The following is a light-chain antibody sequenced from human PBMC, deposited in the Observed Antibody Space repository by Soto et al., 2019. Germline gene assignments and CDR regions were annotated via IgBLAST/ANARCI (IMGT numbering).Light chain of an antibody. J-gene: IGKJ1*01. CDR1: QSVSSSY. CDR2: GAS. Sequence: EIVLTQSPGTLSLSPGERATLSCRASQSVSSSYLAWYQQKPGQAPRLLFYGASSRATGITDRFSGSGSGTGFTLTISRLEPEDFAVYYCQQYGCSPWTFRQGTKVEIK. CDR3: QQYGCSPWT. V-gene: IGKV3-20*01.